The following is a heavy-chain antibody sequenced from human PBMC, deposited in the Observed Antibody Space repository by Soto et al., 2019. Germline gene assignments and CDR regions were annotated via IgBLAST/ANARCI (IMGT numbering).Heavy chain of an antibody. J-gene: IGHJ4*02. Sequence: QVQLQESGPGLVKPSETLSLTCTVSGGSVSSGSYYWSWIRQPPGKGLEWIGYIYYRGSTNYNPSLTSRVNISVDTSKNQFSLKLSSVTAADTAVYYCARFGPNYYESSGYYLVDYWGQGTLVTVSS. D-gene: IGHD3-22*01. CDR3: ARFGPNYYESSGYYLVDY. CDR2: IYYRGST. CDR1: GGSVSSGSYY. V-gene: IGHV4-61*01.